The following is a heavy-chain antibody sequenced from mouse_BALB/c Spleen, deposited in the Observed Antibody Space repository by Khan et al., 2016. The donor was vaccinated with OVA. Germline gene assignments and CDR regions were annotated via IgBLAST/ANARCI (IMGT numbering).Heavy chain of an antibody. CDR3: ARQYSNSFFEY. CDR1: GFTFSSFG. V-gene: IGHV5-6*01. D-gene: IGHD2-5*01. J-gene: IGHJ2*01. Sequence: EVKLVESGGDLVKPGGSLKLSCAASGFTFSSFGMSWIRQTPDKRLEWVATISSGGSYTYYPDSVKGRFTISRDNAKNTLYLQMSSLKSEDTAMXYCARQYSNSFFEYWGQGTTLTVSS. CDR2: ISSGGSYT.